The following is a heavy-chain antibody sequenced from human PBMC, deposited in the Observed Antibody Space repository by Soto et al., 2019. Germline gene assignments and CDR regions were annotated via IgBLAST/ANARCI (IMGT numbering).Heavy chain of an antibody. CDR2: IYYRANA. J-gene: IGHJ4*02. V-gene: IGHV4-39*01. CDR3: TRLQGLATISASFDS. CDR1: DDSFNSDKCY. Sequence: QLQLQESGPGLVKPSETLSLTCSVSDDSFNSDKCYWVCMRQPPGKGMQWIGSIYYRANASYNPSLRTRVTISLSKSKSQFALKRNTAPAPASAVYLYTRLQGLATISASFDSWGPGALVTVSS. D-gene: IGHD3-9*01.